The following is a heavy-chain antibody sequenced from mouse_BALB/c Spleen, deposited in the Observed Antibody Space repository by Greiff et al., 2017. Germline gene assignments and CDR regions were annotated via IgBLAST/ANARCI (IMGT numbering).Heavy chain of an antibody. D-gene: IGHD1-1*01. CDR3: ARIEIITTVVATDYAMDY. V-gene: IGHV8-8*01. J-gene: IGHJ4*01. Sequence: LQQSGPGILQPSQTLSLTCSFSGFSLSTSGMGVGWIRQPSGKGLEWLAHIWWDDDKRYNPALKSRLTISKDTSSNQVFLKIASVDTADTATYYCARIEIITTVVATDYAMDYWGQGTSVTVSS. CDR1: GFSLSTSGMG. CDR2: IWWDDDK.